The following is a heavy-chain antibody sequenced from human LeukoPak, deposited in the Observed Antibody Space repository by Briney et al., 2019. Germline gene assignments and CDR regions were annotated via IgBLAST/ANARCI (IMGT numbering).Heavy chain of an antibody. V-gene: IGHV4-61*02. CDR1: GGSISTGSYY. Sequence: SETLSLTCTVSGGSISTGSYYWNWIRQPAGKGLEWIGRIYTSGSTNYNPSLKSRVTLSVDTSKNQFSLKLNPVPAADTAVYYCARVARSMSSSSEDSWGQGTLVTVSS. CDR2: IYTSGST. CDR3: ARVARSMSSSSEDS. D-gene: IGHD6-13*01. J-gene: IGHJ4*02.